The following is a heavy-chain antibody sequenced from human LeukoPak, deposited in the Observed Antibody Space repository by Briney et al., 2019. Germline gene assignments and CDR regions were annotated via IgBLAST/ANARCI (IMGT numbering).Heavy chain of an antibody. J-gene: IGHJ4*02. CDR2: FFTSGTP. CDR3: TRGSIPDY. CDR1: GGSISRGGYH. V-gene: IGHV4-61*02. D-gene: IGHD2-21*01. Sequence: SETLSLTCTVSGGSISRGGYHWSWIRQPAGKGLEWIGRFFTSGTPNYNPSLKSRVTILVDASRNQFSLKLNSVTAADTAVYYCTRGSIPDYWGQGILVTVSS.